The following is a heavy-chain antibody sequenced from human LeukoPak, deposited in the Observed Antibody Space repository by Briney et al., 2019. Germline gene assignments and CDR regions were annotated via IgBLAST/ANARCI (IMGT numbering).Heavy chain of an antibody. CDR3: ARVGVVVITTYDY. CDR2: INWNGGST. J-gene: IGHJ4*02. CDR1: GFTFDDDG. D-gene: IGHD3-22*01. Sequence: GGSLRLSCAASGFTFDDDGMTWVRHAPGKGLEWVSTINWNGGSTTYADSVKGRFTISRDNAKNSLYLQMNSLRAEDTALYYCARVGVVVITTYDYWGQGALVTVSP. V-gene: IGHV3-20*04.